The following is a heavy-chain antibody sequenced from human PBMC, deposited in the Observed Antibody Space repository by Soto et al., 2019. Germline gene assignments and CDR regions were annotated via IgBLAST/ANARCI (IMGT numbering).Heavy chain of an antibody. D-gene: IGHD3-3*02. Sequence: EVQLVETGGGLIQPGGSLRLSCAASGFSVRTNYMSWSPKPPGKGLDWVSVFESVGSINYADSVKGRFIISRDYAKNTVDLQMNSLRVEDTAVYYCARAGVTPHFFDYWGQGTLVTVSS. CDR1: GFSVRTNY. CDR3: ARAGVTPHFFDY. J-gene: IGHJ4*02. V-gene: IGHV3-53*02. CDR2: FESVGSI.